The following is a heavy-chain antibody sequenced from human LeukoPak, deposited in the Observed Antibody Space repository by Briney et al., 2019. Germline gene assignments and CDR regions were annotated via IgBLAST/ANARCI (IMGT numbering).Heavy chain of an antibody. CDR1: GFTFSNYA. CDR3: AKDMAWGKLLSSVDY. J-gene: IGHJ4*02. CDR2: ICGSGSWT. Sequence: GGSLRLSSAAPGFTFSNYALGWGRQAPGKGREWGSTICGSGSWTYYAGSVKGRFTISKDNSKNTLYLQMNSLKAEDTAVYYCAKDMAWGKLLSSVDYWGQGTLVTVSS. D-gene: IGHD2/OR15-2a*01. V-gene: IGHV3-23*01.